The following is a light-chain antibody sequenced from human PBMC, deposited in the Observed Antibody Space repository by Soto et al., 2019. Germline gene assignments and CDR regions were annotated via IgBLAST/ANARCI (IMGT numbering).Light chain of an antibody. J-gene: IGLJ1*01. V-gene: IGLV2-11*01. CDR3: CSYAGSPYV. Sequence: SVLTQPRSVSGSPGQSVAISCTGTSSDVGGYNYVSWFQQHPGQAPKVMIYDVDKRPSGVPDRFSGSKSGNTASLTISGLQAEDEADYYCCSYAGSPYVFGGGTKVTVL. CDR2: DVD. CDR1: SSDVGGYNY.